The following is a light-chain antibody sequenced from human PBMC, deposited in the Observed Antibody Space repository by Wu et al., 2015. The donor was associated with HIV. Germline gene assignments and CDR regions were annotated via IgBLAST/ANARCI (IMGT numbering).Light chain of an antibody. CDR1: QNIRNN. CDR2: GAS. Sequence: EIVMTQSPATLSVSPGERATLSCRASQNIRNNLAWYQQKPGQAPRLLIYGASTRATGIPARFSGSGSGTDFTLTIIKLEPEDFALYFCQQYGSSPPTFGQGAKLEIK. J-gene: IGKJ2*01. CDR3: QQYGSSPPT. V-gene: IGKV3-15*01.